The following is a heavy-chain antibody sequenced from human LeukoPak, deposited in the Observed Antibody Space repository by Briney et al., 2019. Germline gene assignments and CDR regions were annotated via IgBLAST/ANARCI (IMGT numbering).Heavy chain of an antibody. CDR1: GYSFTSYW. D-gene: IGHD3-22*01. Sequence: GESLEISCKGSGYSFTSYWIGWVRQMPGKGLEWMGIIYPGDSDTRYSPSFQGQVTISADKSISTAHLQWSSLKASDTAMYYCARKHYYDSSGYYLGQYYFDYWGQGTLVTVSS. CDR3: ARKHYYDSSGYYLGQYYFDY. J-gene: IGHJ4*02. CDR2: IYPGDSDT. V-gene: IGHV5-51*01.